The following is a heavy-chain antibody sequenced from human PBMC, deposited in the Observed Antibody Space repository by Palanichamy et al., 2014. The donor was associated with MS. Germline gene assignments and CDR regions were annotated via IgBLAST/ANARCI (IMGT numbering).Heavy chain of an antibody. D-gene: IGHD3-16*01. Sequence: SIYYSGSTYYNPSLKSRVTISVDTSKNQFSLKLSSVTAADTAVYYCARHFSDWAYVAPAAFDIWGQGTMVTVSS. CDR3: ARHFSDWAYVAPAAFDI. J-gene: IGHJ3*02. CDR2: IYYSGST. V-gene: IGHV4-39*01.